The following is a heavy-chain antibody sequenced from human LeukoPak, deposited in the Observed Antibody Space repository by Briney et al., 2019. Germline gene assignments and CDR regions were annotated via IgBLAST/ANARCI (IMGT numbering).Heavy chain of an antibody. CDR1: GYTFTGYC. J-gene: IGHJ4*02. D-gene: IGHD5-18*01. CDR3: ASQEEWDTAMNHPIDY. V-gene: IGHV1-2*06. CDR2: INPNSGGT. Sequence: ASVKVSCKASGYTFTGYCMHWVRQAPGQGLEWMGRINPNSGGTNYAQKFQGRVTMTRDTSISTAYMELSSLRSEDTAVYYCASQEEWDTAMNHPIDYWGQGTLVTVSS.